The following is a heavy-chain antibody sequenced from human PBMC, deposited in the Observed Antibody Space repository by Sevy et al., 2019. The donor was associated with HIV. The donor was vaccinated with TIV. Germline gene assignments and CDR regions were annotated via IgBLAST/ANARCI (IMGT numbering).Heavy chain of an antibody. D-gene: IGHD3-3*01. J-gene: IGHJ4*02. CDR1: GGSISSHY. CDR3: ARYNFWSGHYDYFDY. V-gene: IGHV4-4*07. Sequence: SETLSLTCSVSGGSISSHYWSWIRQPAGEGLEWIGRIDTSGGTNYNPSLKTRGTMSIDTSKNQFSLRLRSVTAADTAVYYCARYNFWSGHYDYFDYWGPRALVTVSS. CDR2: IDTSGGT.